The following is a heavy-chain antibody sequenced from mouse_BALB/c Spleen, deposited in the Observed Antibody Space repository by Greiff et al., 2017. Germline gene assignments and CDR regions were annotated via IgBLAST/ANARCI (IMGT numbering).Heavy chain of an antibody. J-gene: IGHJ3*01. Sequence: QVQLKQSGAELVRPGTSVKVSCKASGYAFTNYLIEWVKQRPGQGLEWIGVINPGSGGTNYNEKFKGKATLTADKSSSTAYMQLSSLTSDDSAVYFCATHYYGYTWFAYWGQGTLVTVSA. V-gene: IGHV1-54*03. CDR2: INPGSGGT. CDR1: GYAFTNYL. D-gene: IGHD1-2*01. CDR3: ATHYYGYTWFAY.